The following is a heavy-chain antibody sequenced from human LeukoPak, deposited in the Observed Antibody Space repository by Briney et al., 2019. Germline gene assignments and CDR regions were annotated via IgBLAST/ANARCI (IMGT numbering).Heavy chain of an antibody. D-gene: IGHD4-23*01. V-gene: IGHV3-33*01. CDR1: GFTFSSYG. CDR3: ARDSPHDYGGNSDWFDP. CDR2: IWYDGGKK. J-gene: IGHJ5*02. Sequence: GGSLRLSCAASGFTFSSYGMHWVRQAPGKGLEWVAVIWYDGGKKLYADSVKGRFTVSRDNSKNTLYLQMNSLRPDDTAVYYCARDSPHDYGGNSDWFDPWGQGTLVAVSS.